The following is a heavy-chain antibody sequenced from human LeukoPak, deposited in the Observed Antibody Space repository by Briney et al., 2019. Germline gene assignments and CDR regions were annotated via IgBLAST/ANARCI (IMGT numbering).Heavy chain of an antibody. D-gene: IGHD1-26*01. CDR1: GYTFTSYG. Sequence: AASVKVSCKASGYTFTSYGISWVRQAPGQGLEWMGWISAYNGNTNYAQKLQGRVTMTTDTSTSTAYMELRSLRSDDTAVYYCALEWELPSDLHAFDIWGQGTMVTVSS. J-gene: IGHJ3*02. CDR3: ALEWELPSDLHAFDI. CDR2: ISAYNGNT. V-gene: IGHV1-18*01.